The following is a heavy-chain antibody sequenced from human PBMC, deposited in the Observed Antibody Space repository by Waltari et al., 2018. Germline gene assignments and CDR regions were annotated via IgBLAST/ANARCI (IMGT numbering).Heavy chain of an antibody. Sequence: EVQLVESGGGLVKPGGSLRLSCAASGFTFSSYSMNWVRQAPGKWLEWVSSISGRSTYIYYADSVKGRLTISRDNAKKSLYLQMNSLRAEDTAVYYCARDPAITAPSDYWGQGTLVTVSS. CDR2: ISGRSTYI. CDR1: GFTFSSYS. CDR3: ARDPAITAPSDY. V-gene: IGHV3-21*01. J-gene: IGHJ4*02. D-gene: IGHD1-20*01.